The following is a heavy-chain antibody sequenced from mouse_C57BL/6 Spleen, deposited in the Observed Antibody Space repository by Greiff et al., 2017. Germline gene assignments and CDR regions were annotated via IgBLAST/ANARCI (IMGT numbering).Heavy chain of an antibody. J-gene: IGHJ1*03. CDR3: ARDLYFDV. V-gene: IGHV7-3*01. Sequence: EVKLMESGGGLVPPGGSLSLSCAASGFPFTDYYMSWVRQPPGKALEWLGFIRNKANGYTTEYSASVKGLFTISRDNSQSILYLQLNALRAEDSATYYCARDLYFDVWGTGTTVTVSS. CDR2: IRNKANGYTT. CDR1: GFPFTDYY.